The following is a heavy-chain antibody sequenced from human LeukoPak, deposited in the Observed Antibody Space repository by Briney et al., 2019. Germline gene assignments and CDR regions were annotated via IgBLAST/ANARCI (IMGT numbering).Heavy chain of an antibody. V-gene: IGHV5-51*01. D-gene: IGHD1-26*01. CDR2: IYPGDSAT. CDR1: GYTFASYW. Sequence: GESLKISCKGSGYTFASYWIGWVRQMPGKGLEWMGIIYPGDSATRYNPSFQGQVTISADRSVNTAYLQWYSLKASDTAMYYCARRSGSYSWHDCWGQGTLVTVSS. J-gene: IGHJ4*02. CDR3: ARRSGSYSWHDC.